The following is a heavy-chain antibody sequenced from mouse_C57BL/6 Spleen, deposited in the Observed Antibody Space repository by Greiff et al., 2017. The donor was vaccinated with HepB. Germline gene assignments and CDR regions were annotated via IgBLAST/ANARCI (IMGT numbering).Heavy chain of an antibody. Sequence: EVMLVESGGGLVKPGGSLKLSCAASGFTFSDYGVHWVRQSPEKGLEWVAYISSGSSTIYYADIVKGRFTISRNNAKKTLFLQMTSLRSEDTAMYYCARPLLEGSWFAYWGPGTLVTVSA. D-gene: IGHD1-1*01. CDR1: GFTFSDYG. V-gene: IGHV5-17*01. CDR3: ARPLLEGSWFAY. CDR2: ISSGSSTI. J-gene: IGHJ3*01.